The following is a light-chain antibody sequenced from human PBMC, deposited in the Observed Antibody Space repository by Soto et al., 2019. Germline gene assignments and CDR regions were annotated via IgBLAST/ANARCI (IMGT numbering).Light chain of an antibody. CDR3: SSFKGTNSFV. J-gene: IGLJ1*01. V-gene: IGLV1-40*01. Sequence: QSVLTQPPSVSGAPGRRVTISCTGSSSNIGAGYDVHWYQQLPGTAPKLLIYTNSIRPSGVPGRFSGSKSGTSASLTVSGLQADDEANYYCSSFKGTNSFVFGTGTKVTVL. CDR2: TNS. CDR1: SSNIGAGYD.